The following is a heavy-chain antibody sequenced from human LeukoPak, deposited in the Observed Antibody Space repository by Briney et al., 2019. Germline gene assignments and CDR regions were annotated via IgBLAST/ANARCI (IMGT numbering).Heavy chain of an antibody. CDR3: AKGSIEVPFDY. CDR2: ISSSSSYI. CDR1: GFTFSSYS. Sequence: GGSLRLSCAASGFTFSSYSMNWVRQAPGKGLEWVSSISSSSSYIYYADSVKGRFTISRDNSKNTLYLQMNSLRAEDTAVYYCAKGSIEVPFDYWGQGTLVTVSS. V-gene: IGHV3-21*01. J-gene: IGHJ4*02.